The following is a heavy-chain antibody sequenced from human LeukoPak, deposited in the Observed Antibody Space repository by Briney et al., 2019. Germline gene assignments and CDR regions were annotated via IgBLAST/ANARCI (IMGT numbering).Heavy chain of an antibody. V-gene: IGHV1-2*02. Sequence: ASVKVSCKAFGYTFTGYYMHCVRQAPGQGLEGMGCINPNSGGTNYAQKFQGRVTMTRDTSINTAYMELIRRRSDDTAVYYCARGPTCGGDCYHFDSWGQGTLVTVSS. D-gene: IGHD2-21*01. CDR3: ARGPTCGGDCYHFDS. CDR2: INPNSGGT. CDR1: GYTFTGYY. J-gene: IGHJ4*02.